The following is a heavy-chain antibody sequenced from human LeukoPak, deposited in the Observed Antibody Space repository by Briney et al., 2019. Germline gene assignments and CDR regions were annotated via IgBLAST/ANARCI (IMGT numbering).Heavy chain of an antibody. CDR2: INHSGST. D-gene: IGHD1-26*01. V-gene: IGHV4-34*01. J-gene: IGHJ4*02. Sequence: PSETLSLTCAVYGGSFSGYYWSWIRQPPGKGLEWIGEINHSGSTNYNPPLKSRVTISVDTSKNQFSLKLSSVTAADTAVYYCAHPAWELTLWGQGTLVTVSS. CDR3: AHPAWELTL. CDR1: GGSFSGYY.